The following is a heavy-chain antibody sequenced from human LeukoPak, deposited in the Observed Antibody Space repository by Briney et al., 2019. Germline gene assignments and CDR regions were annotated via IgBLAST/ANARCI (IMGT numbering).Heavy chain of an antibody. J-gene: IGHJ4*02. CDR1: GGTFSSYA. CDR3: ARDHYGSGSYYNRD. CDR2: IIPILGIA. V-gene: IGHV1-69*04. Sequence: SVKVSCKASGGTFSSYAISWVRQAPGQGLEWMGRIIPILGIANYAQKFQGRVTITADKSTSTAYMELSSLRSEDTAVYYCARDHYGSGSYYNRDWGQGTLVTVSS. D-gene: IGHD3-10*01.